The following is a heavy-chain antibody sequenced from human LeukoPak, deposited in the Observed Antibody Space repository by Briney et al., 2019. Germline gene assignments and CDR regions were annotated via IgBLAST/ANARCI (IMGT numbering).Heavy chain of an antibody. V-gene: IGHV1-24*01. CDR2: FDPEVGKT. CDR3: ATRYCSGGSCPNYYYYYINV. CDR1: GYTLTELS. Sequence: GASVKVSCKVSGYTLTELSMHWVRQAPGKGLEWMGGFDPEVGKTIYAQKFQGRVTMTEDTSTDTAYMELSSLRSEDTAVYYCATRYCSGGSCPNYYYYYINVWGKGTTVTIPS. J-gene: IGHJ6*03. D-gene: IGHD2-15*01.